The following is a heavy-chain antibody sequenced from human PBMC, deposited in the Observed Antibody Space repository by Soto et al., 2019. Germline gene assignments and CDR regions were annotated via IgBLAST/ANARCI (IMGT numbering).Heavy chain of an antibody. CDR3: ARVLGGIAAYVDY. J-gene: IGHJ4*02. D-gene: IGHD6-13*01. CDR1: GGTFSSYT. V-gene: IGHV1-69*10. CDR2: IIPILGIA. Sequence: SVEVSCKASGGTFSSYTISWVRQAPGQGLEWMGGIIPILGIANYAQKFQGRVTITADKSTSTAYMELSSLRSEDTAVYYCARVLGGIAAYVDYWGQGTLVTVSS.